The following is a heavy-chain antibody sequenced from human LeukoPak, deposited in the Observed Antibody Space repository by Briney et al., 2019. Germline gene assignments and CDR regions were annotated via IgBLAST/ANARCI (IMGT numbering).Heavy chain of an antibody. J-gene: IGHJ4*02. CDR1: GFTFSSYA. Sequence: HPGRSLRLSCAASGFTFSSYAMHWVRQAPGKGLEWVAVISYDGSNKYYADSVKGRFTISRDNSKNTLYLQMNSLRVEDTAVYYCARDGLIVASGYFDYWGQGTLVTVSS. V-gene: IGHV3-30*04. D-gene: IGHD3-22*01. CDR2: ISYDGSNK. CDR3: ARDGLIVASGYFDY.